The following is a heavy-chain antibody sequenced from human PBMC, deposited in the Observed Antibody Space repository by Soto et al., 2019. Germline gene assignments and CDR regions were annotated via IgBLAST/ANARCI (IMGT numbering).Heavy chain of an antibody. CDR3: ARGSNWGALLYYYYGMDV. D-gene: IGHD7-27*01. Sequence: QVQLVESGGGVVQPGRSLRLSCAASGFTFSSYGMHWVRQAPGKGLEWVAVIWYDGSNKYYADSVKGRFTISRDKSKNSLYLQFNSLRAADKDVYYCARGSNWGALLYYYYGMDVWGQGTTVTVSS. V-gene: IGHV3-33*01. CDR1: GFTFSSYG. J-gene: IGHJ6*02. CDR2: IWYDGSNK.